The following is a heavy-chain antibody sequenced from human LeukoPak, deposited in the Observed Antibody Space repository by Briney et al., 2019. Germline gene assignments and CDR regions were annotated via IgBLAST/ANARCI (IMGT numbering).Heavy chain of an antibody. J-gene: IGHJ4*02. CDR3: ARGGYGAHMG. CDR1: GFSFSSFW. Sequence: GGSLRLSCAASGFSFSSFWMHWVRQVPGKGLVWVSGINSDGTTTGYADSVKGRFTISRDNAKNTVSLQMSSLGAEDTALYYCARGGYGAHMGWGQGTLVTVSS. D-gene: IGHD4-17*01. CDR2: INSDGTTT. V-gene: IGHV3-74*01.